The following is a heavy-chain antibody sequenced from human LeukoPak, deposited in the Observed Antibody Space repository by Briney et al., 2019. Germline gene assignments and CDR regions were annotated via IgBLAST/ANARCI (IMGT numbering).Heavy chain of an antibody. CDR2: VSHTGST. V-gene: IGHV4-34*01. CDR1: GGSFSGYF. D-gene: IGHD3-10*01. J-gene: IGHJ3*02. CDR3: ARSDGYGLVGI. Sequence: SETLSLTCGVYGGSFSGYFWRWVRQPPGKGLEWIGDVSHTGSTDYDPSLKNRITISVDASKSQFSLKLTSVTAADTAVYYCARSDGYGLVGIWGQGTMVTVSS.